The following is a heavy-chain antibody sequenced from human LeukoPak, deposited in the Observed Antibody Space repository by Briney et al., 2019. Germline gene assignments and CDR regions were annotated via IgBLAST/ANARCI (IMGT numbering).Heavy chain of an antibody. J-gene: IGHJ4*02. CDR2: IGTAGDT. Sequence: PGGSLRLSCAASGFTFSSYDMQWVSQAAGKGLEWVSAIGTAGDTYYPGSVTGRCTISRENAKNSLSLQMNSLRADDTAVYYCARGYSGRYLIDYWGQGTLVTVSS. D-gene: IGHD1-26*01. CDR3: ARGYSGRYLIDY. CDR1: GFTFSSYD. V-gene: IGHV3-13*01.